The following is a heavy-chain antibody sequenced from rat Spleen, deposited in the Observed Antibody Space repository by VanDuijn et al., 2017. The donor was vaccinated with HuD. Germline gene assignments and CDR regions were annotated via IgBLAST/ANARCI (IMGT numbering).Heavy chain of an antibody. D-gene: IGHD1-5*01. CDR3: ARRAVNRDYFDY. Sequence: EVQLVESGGGLVQPGRSLKLSCVASGFAFNNYWMTWIRQAPGKGLEWVASITNTGDTTYYPDSVKGRFTISRDDAKSTLYLQMNSLRSEDTATYYCARRAVNRDYFDYWGQGVMVTVSS. CDR1: GFAFNNYW. CDR2: ITNTGDTT. J-gene: IGHJ2*01. V-gene: IGHV5-31*01.